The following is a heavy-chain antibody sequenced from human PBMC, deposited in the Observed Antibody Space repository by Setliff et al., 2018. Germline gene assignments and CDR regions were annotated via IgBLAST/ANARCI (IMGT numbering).Heavy chain of an antibody. J-gene: IGHJ6*03. CDR3: ARLRGATSYYYMDV. CDR1: GYSFTRNW. CDR2: IDPSDSYT. D-gene: IGHD1-26*01. Sequence: RGESLKISCKGSGYSFTRNWISWVRQMPGKGLEWMGRIDPSDSYTNYSPSFQGHVTISADKSISTAYVQWSNLKASDTAMYYCARLRGATSYYYMDVWGKGTTITVSS. V-gene: IGHV5-10-1*01.